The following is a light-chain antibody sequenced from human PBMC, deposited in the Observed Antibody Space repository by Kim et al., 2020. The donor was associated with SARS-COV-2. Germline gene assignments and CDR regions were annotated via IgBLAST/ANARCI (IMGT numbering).Light chain of an antibody. CDR1: QSVSSSY. CDR3: QQYGSSPRT. V-gene: IGKV3-20*01. Sequence: FAPGESAPLSCRASQSVSSSYLAWYQQKPGQAPRLLIYGASSRATGIPDRFSGSGSGTDFTLTISRLEPEDFAVYYCQQYGSSPRTFGQGTKLEI. CDR2: GAS. J-gene: IGKJ2*01.